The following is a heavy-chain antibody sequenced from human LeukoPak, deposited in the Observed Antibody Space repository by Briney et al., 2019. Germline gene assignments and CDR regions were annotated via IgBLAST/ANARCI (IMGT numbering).Heavy chain of an antibody. J-gene: IGHJ4*02. D-gene: IGHD5-18*01. CDR1: GGSISSYY. CDR3: ARIGSGYSYGFFDY. V-gene: IGHV4-59*01. Sequence: PSETLSLTCTVSGGSISSYYWSWIRQPPGKGLEWIGYIYYSGSTNYNPSLKSRVTISVDTSKNQFSLKLGSVTAADTAVYYCARIGSGYSYGFFDYWGQGTLVTVSS. CDR2: IYYSGST.